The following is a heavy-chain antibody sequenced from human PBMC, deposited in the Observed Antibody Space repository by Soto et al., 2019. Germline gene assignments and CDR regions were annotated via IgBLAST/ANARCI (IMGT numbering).Heavy chain of an antibody. CDR2: IIPIFSSR. CDR3: ARGETYLGV. D-gene: IGHD3-16*01. Sequence: QVQLVQSGVEVKKPGSSVKVSCKTSRDTFNKYAFNWVRQAPGQGLEWMGGIIPIFSSRNYAEKFQGRVTITEDDSTSTAYMELRSLRFEDTAVYYCARGETYLGVWGQGTTVTVSS. J-gene: IGHJ6*02. CDR1: RDTFNKYA. V-gene: IGHV1-69*01.